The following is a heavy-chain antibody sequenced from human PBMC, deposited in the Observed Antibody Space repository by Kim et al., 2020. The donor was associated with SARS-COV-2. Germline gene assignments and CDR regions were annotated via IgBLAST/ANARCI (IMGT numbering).Heavy chain of an antibody. D-gene: IGHD3-10*02. V-gene: IGHV3-74*01. CDR1: RFTFSNYW. CDR2: ISRDGTST. Sequence: GGSLRLSCAASRFTFSNYWINWVRQAPGKGLVWVSRISRDGTSTNYADSVKGRFTMSRDNAENTVHLQMNSLRAEDTAVYYCARGMFRSGFDVWGQGTTVTVSS. CDR3: ARGMFRSGFDV. J-gene: IGHJ6*02.